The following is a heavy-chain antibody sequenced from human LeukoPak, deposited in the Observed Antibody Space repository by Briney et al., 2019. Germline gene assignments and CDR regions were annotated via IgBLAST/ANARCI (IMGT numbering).Heavy chain of an antibody. J-gene: IGHJ3*02. V-gene: IGHV3-11*01. Sequence: PGGSLRLSCAASGFTFSDYYMSWIRQAPGKGLEWVSYISSSGSTIYYADSVKSRFTISRDNAKNSLYLQMNSLRAEDTAVYYCARCHSSSWYNHAFDIWGQGTMVTVSS. CDR3: ARCHSSSWYNHAFDI. CDR2: ISSSGSTI. CDR1: GFTFSDYY. D-gene: IGHD6-13*01.